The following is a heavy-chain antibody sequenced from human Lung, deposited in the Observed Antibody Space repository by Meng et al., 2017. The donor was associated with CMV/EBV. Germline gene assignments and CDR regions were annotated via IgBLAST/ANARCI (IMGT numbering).Heavy chain of an antibody. V-gene: IGHV3-30*02. CDR1: GLTLSSYG. J-gene: IGHJ4*02. CDR2: IRYDGDKK. Sequence: GGSXRLSCAASGLTLSSYGIHWVRQAPGKGLEWVAFIRYDGDKKEYVDSVKGRFTISRDNSKNMVNLQMNSLRAEDTAVYYCAKDSGRGGHLWFRGVDYWXQGTXVTVSS. D-gene: IGHD3-10*01. CDR3: AKDSGRGGHLWFRGVDY.